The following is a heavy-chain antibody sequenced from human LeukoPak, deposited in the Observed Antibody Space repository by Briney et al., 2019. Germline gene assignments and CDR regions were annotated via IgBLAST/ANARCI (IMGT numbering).Heavy chain of an antibody. CDR3: VRDKGGRSGAIYYDAFDV. Sequence: GGSLRLSCAASGFTFNTYWMIWVRQAPWKGLEWVANIDQGGSTKYYVDSLRGRFTISRDNAKNSLYLQMNSLRAEDTAVYYCVRDKGGRSGAIYYDAFDVWGQGTMVTV. CDR1: GFTFNTYW. J-gene: IGHJ3*01. CDR2: IDQGGSTK. V-gene: IGHV3-7*01. D-gene: IGHD1-26*01.